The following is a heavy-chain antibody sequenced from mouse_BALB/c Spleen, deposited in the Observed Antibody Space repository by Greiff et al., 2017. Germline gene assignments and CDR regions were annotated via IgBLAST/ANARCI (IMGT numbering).Heavy chain of an antibody. Sequence: QVQLQQSGAELVRPGASVTLSCKASGYTFTDYEMYWVKQTPVHGLEWIGAIDPETGGTAYNQKFKGKATLTADKSSSTVYMELRSLTSEDSAVYYCTKWFPHFDYWGQGTTLTVSS. J-gene: IGHJ2*01. D-gene: IGHD1-3*01. CDR1: GYTFTDYE. CDR2: IDPETGGT. CDR3: TKWFPHFDY. V-gene: IGHV1-15*01.